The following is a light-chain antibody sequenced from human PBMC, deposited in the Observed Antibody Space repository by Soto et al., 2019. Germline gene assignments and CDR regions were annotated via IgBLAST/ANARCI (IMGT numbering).Light chain of an antibody. CDR1: QSVDIN. V-gene: IGKV3-15*01. Sequence: EIVMTQSPATLSVSPWERATLSCRASQSVDINLAWYQKKAGQAPRLLIYGASTRATAIPARFSGSGSGTEFTLTISSLQSEDFAVYFCQHYNNWPWTFGQGTKVDIK. CDR3: QHYNNWPWT. J-gene: IGKJ1*01. CDR2: GAS.